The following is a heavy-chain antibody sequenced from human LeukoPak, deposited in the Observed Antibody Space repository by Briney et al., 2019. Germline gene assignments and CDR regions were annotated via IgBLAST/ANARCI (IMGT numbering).Heavy chain of an antibody. Sequence: GGSLRLSCAAFGFTFSSYGMHWVRQAPGKGLEWVAVISYDGSNKYYADSVKGRFTISRDNSKNTLYLQMNSLRAEDTAVYYCAKDGSIAVAGTDYWGQGTLVTVPS. CDR3: AKDGSIAVAGTDY. J-gene: IGHJ4*02. D-gene: IGHD6-19*01. CDR1: GFTFSSYG. CDR2: ISYDGSNK. V-gene: IGHV3-30*18.